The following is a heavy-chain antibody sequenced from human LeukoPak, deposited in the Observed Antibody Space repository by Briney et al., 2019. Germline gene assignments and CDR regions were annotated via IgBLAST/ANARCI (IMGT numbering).Heavy chain of an antibody. CDR2: ISSNGGST. D-gene: IGHD5-18*01. J-gene: IGHJ4*02. CDR1: GFTFSSYA. V-gene: IGHV3-64D*06. Sequence: GGSLRLSCSASGFTFSSYAMHWVCQAPGKGLGYVSAISSNGGSTYYADSVKGRFTISRDNSKNTLYLQMSSLRAEDTAVYYCVGTAMVKGFFDYWGQGTLVTVSS. CDR3: VGTAMVKGFFDY.